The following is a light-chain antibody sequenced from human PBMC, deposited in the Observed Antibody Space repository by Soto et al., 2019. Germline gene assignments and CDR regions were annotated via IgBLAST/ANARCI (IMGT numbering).Light chain of an antibody. Sequence: ESVLTQSPATLSLSPGERATLSCRASQSVGSSLAWYQQTPGQAPRLLIYDASNRATGIPARFSGSGSGTDFTLTISSLELEDFAVYYCQQRSTWPLLWTFGGGTKVEI. CDR3: QQRSTWPLLWT. V-gene: IGKV3-11*01. CDR2: DAS. J-gene: IGKJ4*01. CDR1: QSVGSS.